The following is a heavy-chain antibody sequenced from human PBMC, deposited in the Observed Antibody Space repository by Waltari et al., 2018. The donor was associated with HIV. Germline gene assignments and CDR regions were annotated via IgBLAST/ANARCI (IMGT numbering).Heavy chain of an antibody. CDR3: ARLYWGNKAFDI. CDR1: GDRVTGNRGA. Sequence: QVQLQQSGPGRVKPSQTPSLTCAISGDRVTGNRGAWNWIRQSPARGLEWLERKYHNSNWYNDYALSVKSRISINPDTSKNHVSLQLNSVTPEDTAVYYCARLYWGNKAFDIWGQGTMVTVSS. J-gene: IGHJ3*02. CDR2: KYHNSNWYN. V-gene: IGHV6-1*01. D-gene: IGHD3-16*01.